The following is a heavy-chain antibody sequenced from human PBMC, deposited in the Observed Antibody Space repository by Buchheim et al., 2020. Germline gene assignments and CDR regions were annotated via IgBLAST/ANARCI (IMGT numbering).Heavy chain of an antibody. Sequence: EVQLLESGGGLVQPGGSLRLSCAASGFTFSSYAMSWVRQAPGKGLEWVSAISGIGGSTYYSHSVKGRFTISRDNSKNPLYLQMNSLRAEDTAVYYCAKDLYSSSVPYYGMDVWGQGTT. CDR2: ISGIGGST. CDR3: AKDLYSSSVPYYGMDV. V-gene: IGHV3-23*01. CDR1: GFTFSSYA. J-gene: IGHJ6*02. D-gene: IGHD6-6*01.